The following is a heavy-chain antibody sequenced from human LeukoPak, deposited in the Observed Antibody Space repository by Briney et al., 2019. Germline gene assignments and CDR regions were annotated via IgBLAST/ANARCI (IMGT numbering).Heavy chain of an antibody. CDR2: ISSSGSTI. Sequence: GGSLRLSCAASGFTFSDYYMSWIRQAPGKGLEWVSYISSSGSTIYYADSVKGRFTISRDNAKNSLYLQMNSLRAEDTAVYYCARVLTSHVFGDYLFDYWGQGTLATVSS. V-gene: IGHV3-11*01. CDR3: ARVLTSHVFGDYLFDY. CDR1: GFTFSDYY. D-gene: IGHD4-17*01. J-gene: IGHJ4*02.